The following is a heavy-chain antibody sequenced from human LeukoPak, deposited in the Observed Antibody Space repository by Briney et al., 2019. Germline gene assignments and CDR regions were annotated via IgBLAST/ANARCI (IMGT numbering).Heavy chain of an antibody. J-gene: IGHJ6*03. CDR1: GGSISSGGYY. CDR2: IYYSGST. CDR3: ARLGVVPAAKSYYYYYMGV. D-gene: IGHD2-2*01. Sequence: SQTLSLTCTVSGGSISSGGYYWSWIRQHPGKGLEWIGYIYYSGSTYYNPSLKSRVTISVDTSKNQFSLKLSSVTAADTAVYYCARLGVVPAAKSYYYYYMGVWGKGTTVTVSS. V-gene: IGHV4-31*03.